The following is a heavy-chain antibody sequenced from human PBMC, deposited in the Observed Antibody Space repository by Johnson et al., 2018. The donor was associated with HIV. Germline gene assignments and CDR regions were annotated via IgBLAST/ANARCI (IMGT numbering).Heavy chain of an antibody. CDR1: GFTVSSNY. CDR3: AREKGIAARPLDAFDI. D-gene: IGHD6-6*01. J-gene: IGHJ3*02. CDR2: IYSGGST. V-gene: IGHV3-66*01. Sequence: MLLVESGGGVVQPGRSLRLSCAASGFTVSSNYMSWVRQAPGKGLEWVSVIYSGGSTYYADSVKGRFTISRDNSKNTLYLQMNSLRAEDTAVYYCAREKGIAARPLDAFDIWGQGTMVTVSS.